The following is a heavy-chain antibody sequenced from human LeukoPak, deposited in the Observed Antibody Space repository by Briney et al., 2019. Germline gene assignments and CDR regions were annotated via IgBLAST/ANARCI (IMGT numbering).Heavy chain of an antibody. CDR2: VRFDGNDK. J-gene: IGHJ5*02. D-gene: IGHD3-10*01. CDR3: AKDLMRDRWFGES. CDR1: GFIFSSYG. Sequence: HPGGSLRLSCAASGFIFSSYGMHWVRQAPGKGLEWVAFVRFDGNDKFYADSVKGRFTISRDTSKNTLYLQMTSLTPEDTAVYYCAKDLMRDRWFGESWGQGTLVSVSS. V-gene: IGHV3-30*02.